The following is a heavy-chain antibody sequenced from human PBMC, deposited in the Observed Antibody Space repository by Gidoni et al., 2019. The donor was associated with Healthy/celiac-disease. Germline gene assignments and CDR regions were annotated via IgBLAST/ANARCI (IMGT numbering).Heavy chain of an antibody. CDR1: GGSIRSYY. CDR3: ARNGIVVVPASNYYYYYMDV. V-gene: IGHV4-59*01. CDR2: IYYSGST. Sequence: QVQLQESGPGLVKPSETLSLTCTVSGGSIRSYYWCWIRQPPGKGLEWIGYIYYSGSTNYNPSLKSRVTISVDTSKNQFSLKLSSVTAADTAVYYCARNGIVVVPASNYYYYYMDVWGKGTTVTVSS. D-gene: IGHD2-2*01. J-gene: IGHJ6*03.